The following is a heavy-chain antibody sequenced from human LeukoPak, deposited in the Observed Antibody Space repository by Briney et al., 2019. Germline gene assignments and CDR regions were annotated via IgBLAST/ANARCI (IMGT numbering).Heavy chain of an antibody. CDR2: ISSSSSTI. Sequence: SGGSLRLSCAASGFTFSSYSMNWVRQAPGKGLEWVSYISSSSSTIYYADSVKGRFTISRDYAKNSLYLQMNSLRAEDTAVYYCARERIFEWELLGTAFDIWGQGTMVTVSS. CDR1: GFTFSSYS. J-gene: IGHJ3*02. V-gene: IGHV3-48*01. CDR3: ARERIFEWELLGTAFDI. D-gene: IGHD1-26*01.